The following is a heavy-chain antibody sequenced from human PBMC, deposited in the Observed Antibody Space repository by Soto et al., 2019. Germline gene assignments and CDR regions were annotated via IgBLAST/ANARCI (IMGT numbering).Heavy chain of an antibody. CDR1: GDSVSSNSAA. CDR2: TYYRSKWYN. J-gene: IGHJ5*02. Sequence: SQTLSLTCAISGDSVSSNSAAWNWIGKSPSRGLEWLGRTYYRSKWYNDYAHSVKSRITINPDTSKNQFSLQLNSVTPEDTAVYYCARSRSQTYNRFDPWGQGTLVTVSS. V-gene: IGHV6-1*01. CDR3: ARSRSQTYNRFDP.